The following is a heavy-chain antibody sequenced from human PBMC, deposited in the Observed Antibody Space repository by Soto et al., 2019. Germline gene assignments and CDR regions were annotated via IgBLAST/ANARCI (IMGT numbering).Heavy chain of an antibody. Sequence: QVQLVQSGAEVKKPGASGKVSCKASGYTFTSYAMHWVRQAPGQRLEWMGWINAGNGNTIYSQKFQGRVTITRDTCPSTGKMELSSLRSEDTAVYYCARNLMDYDILAGYYMGYYFAYWGQGTLVTVSS. CDR1: GYTFTSYA. V-gene: IGHV1-3*01. D-gene: IGHD3-9*01. J-gene: IGHJ4*02. CDR3: ARNLMDYDILAGYYMGYYFAY. CDR2: INAGNGNT.